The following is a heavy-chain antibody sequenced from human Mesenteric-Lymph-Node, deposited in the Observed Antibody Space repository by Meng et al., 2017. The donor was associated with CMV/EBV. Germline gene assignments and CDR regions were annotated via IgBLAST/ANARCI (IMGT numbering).Heavy chain of an antibody. Sequence: GGSLRLSCTASGFTFGDYAMSWVRQAPGKGLEWVGFIRSKAYGGTTEYAASVKGRFTISRDDSKSIAYLQMNSLKTEDTAVYYCTRAERNYYDSSGYYYPPHYFDYWGQGTLVTVSS. D-gene: IGHD3-22*01. V-gene: IGHV3-49*04. CDR3: TRAERNYYDSSGYYYPPHYFDY. CDR1: GFTFGDYA. CDR2: IRSKAYGGTT. J-gene: IGHJ4*02.